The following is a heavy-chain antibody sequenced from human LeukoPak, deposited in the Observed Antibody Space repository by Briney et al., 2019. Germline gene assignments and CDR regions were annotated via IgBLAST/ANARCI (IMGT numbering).Heavy chain of an antibody. CDR1: GGSISSSAYH. V-gene: IGHV4-39*07. Sequence: SETLSLTCTVSGGSISSSAYHWGWIRQPPGKGLEWIGTINYGGNTYYNLSLKSRVTISVDTSKNQFSLKLSSVTAADTAVYYCARIRPYYDYVWGSYHAFDIWGQGTMVTVSS. J-gene: IGHJ3*02. D-gene: IGHD3-16*01. CDR2: INYGGNT. CDR3: ARIRPYYDYVWGSYHAFDI.